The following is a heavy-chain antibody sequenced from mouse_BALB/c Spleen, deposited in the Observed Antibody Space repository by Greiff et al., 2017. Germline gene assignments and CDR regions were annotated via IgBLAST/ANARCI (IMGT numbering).Heavy chain of an antibody. V-gene: IGHV5-6-5*01. D-gene: IGHD1-1*01. Sequence: EVKLMESGGGLVKPGGSLKLSCAASGFTFSSYAMSWVRQTPEKRLEWVASISSGGSTYYPDSVKGRFTISRDNARNILYLQMSSLRSEDTAMYYCAREWYYGSGGFDYWGQGTTLTVSS. J-gene: IGHJ2*01. CDR1: GFTFSSYA. CDR2: ISSGGST. CDR3: AREWYYGSGGFDY.